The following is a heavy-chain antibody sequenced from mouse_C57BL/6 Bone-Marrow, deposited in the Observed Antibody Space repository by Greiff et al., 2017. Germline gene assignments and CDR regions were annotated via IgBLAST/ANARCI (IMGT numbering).Heavy chain of an antibody. D-gene: IGHD2-12*01. CDR3: ARKLYDP. Sequence: QVQLQQSGPGLVQPSQSLSITCTVSGFSLTSYGVHWVRQSPGKGLEWLGVIWSGGSTVYYAAFISSLSISKDNSNSQVFYKMNRLQADDTEIYYCARKLYDPWGQGTSVTVSS. CDR2: IWSGGST. J-gene: IGHJ4*01. V-gene: IGHV2-2*01. CDR1: GFSLTSYG.